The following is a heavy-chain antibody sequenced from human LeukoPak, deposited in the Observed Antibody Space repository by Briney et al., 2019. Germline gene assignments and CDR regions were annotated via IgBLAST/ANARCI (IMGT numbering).Heavy chain of an antibody. D-gene: IGHD3-10*01. J-gene: IGHJ6*03. CDR2: MNHSGSA. V-gene: IGHV4-34*01. Sequence: KPSETLSLTCAVYGGSFSGYYWTWIRQPPRKGLEWIGEMNHSGSANYNPSLKSRVTMSVDTSKNQFSLKVSSVTAADTAVYYCARVFDSGSQAYFYYMDVWGKGTTVTISS. CDR1: GGSFSGYY. CDR3: ARVFDSGSQAYFYYMDV.